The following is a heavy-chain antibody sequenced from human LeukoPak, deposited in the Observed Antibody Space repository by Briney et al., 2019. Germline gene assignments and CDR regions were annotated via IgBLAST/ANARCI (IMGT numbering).Heavy chain of an antibody. V-gene: IGHV1-8*01. Sequence: ASVKVSCKASGYTFTSYDINWVRQATGQGLEWMGWMNPNSGNTGYAQKFQGRVTMTRNTSISKAYMELSSLRSEDTAVYYCARVGHRITFGGVIVPYFDYWGQGTLVTVSS. CDR2: MNPNSGNT. CDR1: GYTFTSYD. D-gene: IGHD3-16*02. J-gene: IGHJ4*02. CDR3: ARVGHRITFGGVIVPYFDY.